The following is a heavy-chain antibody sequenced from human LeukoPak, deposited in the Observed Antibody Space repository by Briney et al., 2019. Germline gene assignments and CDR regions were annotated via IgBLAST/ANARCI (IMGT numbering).Heavy chain of an antibody. D-gene: IGHD3-16*02. V-gene: IGHV1-8*03. Sequence: ASVKVSCKASGYTFTSYDINWVRQATGQGLELMGWMNPNSGNTGYAQKFQGRVTITRNTSISTAYMELSSLRSEETAVYYCARPYDYVWGSYRYAFDIWGQGTMVTVSS. CDR3: ARPYDYVWGSYRYAFDI. CDR2: MNPNSGNT. J-gene: IGHJ3*02. CDR1: GYTFTSYD.